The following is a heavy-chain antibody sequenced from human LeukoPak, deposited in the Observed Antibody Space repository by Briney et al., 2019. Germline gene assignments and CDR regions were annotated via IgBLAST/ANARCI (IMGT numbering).Heavy chain of an antibody. Sequence: ASVKVSCKASGYTFTSYDINWVRQATGQGLEWMGWMNPNSGNTGYAQKFQGRVTITRNTPISTAYMELSSLRSEDTAVYYCARGRSPYDFWSGYLYYFDYWGQGTLVTVSS. CDR1: GYTFTSYD. J-gene: IGHJ4*02. D-gene: IGHD3-3*01. CDR2: MNPNSGNT. V-gene: IGHV1-8*03. CDR3: ARGRSPYDFWSGYLYYFDY.